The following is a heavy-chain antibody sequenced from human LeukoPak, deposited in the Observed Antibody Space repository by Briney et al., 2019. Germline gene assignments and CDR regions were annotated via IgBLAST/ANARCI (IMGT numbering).Heavy chain of an antibody. D-gene: IGHD3-10*01. J-gene: IGHJ4*02. V-gene: IGHV3-23*01. Sequence: GGSLRLSCAASGSTFSSYAMSWVRQAPGKGLEWVSAISGSGGSTYYADSVKGRFTISRDNSKNTLYLQMNSLRAEDTAVYYCANAYGSGSYYNVGDYWGQGTLVTVSS. CDR2: ISGSGGST. CDR1: GSTFSSYA. CDR3: ANAYGSGSYYNVGDY.